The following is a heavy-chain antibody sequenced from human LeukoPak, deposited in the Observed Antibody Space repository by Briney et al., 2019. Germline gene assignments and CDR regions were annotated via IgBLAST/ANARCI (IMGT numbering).Heavy chain of an antibody. CDR3: ARRDSPFEFDY. J-gene: IGHJ4*02. Sequence: SETLSLTCTVSGGSISSYYWSWIRQPPGKGLEWIGYIYYSGSTNYDPSLKSRVTISVDTSKNQFSLKLSSVTAADTAVYYCARRDSPFEFDYWGQGTLVTVSS. CDR1: GGSISSYY. V-gene: IGHV4-59*08. D-gene: IGHD2-21*01. CDR2: IYYSGST.